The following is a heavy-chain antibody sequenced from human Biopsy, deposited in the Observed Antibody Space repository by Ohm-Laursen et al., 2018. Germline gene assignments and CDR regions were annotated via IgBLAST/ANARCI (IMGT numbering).Heavy chain of an antibody. V-gene: IGHV5-51*01. Sequence: ESLRIPCKGSRDSFINYWLGWVRQMPGKGLEYMGIIYPEDYDTRYSPSFQGQVIISVDMSISTAYLQWSSLKASDSGMYYWVRPGSPRHCSGGYCATGWFDSWGQGTLVTVSS. CDR1: RDSFINYW. D-gene: IGHD2-15*01. CDR2: IYPEDYDT. J-gene: IGHJ5*01. CDR3: VRPGSPRHCSGGYCATGWFDS.